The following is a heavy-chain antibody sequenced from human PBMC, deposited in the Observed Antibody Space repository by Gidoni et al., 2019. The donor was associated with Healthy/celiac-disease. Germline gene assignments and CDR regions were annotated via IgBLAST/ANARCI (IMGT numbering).Heavy chain of an antibody. V-gene: IGHV3-30*02. CDR2: IRYDGSNK. CDR3: AKDLAATTVALGFQH. Sequence: QVQLVESGGGVVQPGGSLRLSCAAPGFTFSSYGMHWVRQAPGKGLEWVAFIRYDGSNKYYADSVKGRFTISRDNSKNTLYLQMNSLRAEDTAVYYCAKDLAATTVALGFQHWGQGTLVTVSS. D-gene: IGHD4-17*01. J-gene: IGHJ1*01. CDR1: GFTFSSYG.